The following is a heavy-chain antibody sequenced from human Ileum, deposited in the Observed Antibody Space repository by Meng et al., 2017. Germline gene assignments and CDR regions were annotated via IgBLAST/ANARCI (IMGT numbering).Heavy chain of an antibody. CDR3: ARHPNIGATGNYRFDY. V-gene: IGHV4-59*13. CDR2: SWSGGNT. D-gene: IGHD1-1*01. CDR1: GGFISGYC. J-gene: IGHJ4*02. Sequence: SETLSLTCTASGGFISGYCWSWIRQPPGMRLEWIGYSWSGGNTNCNPSLNSRVTISLDKSNDQFSLRLRSVTPADTAVYFCARHPNIGATGNYRFDYWGQGTLVTVSS.